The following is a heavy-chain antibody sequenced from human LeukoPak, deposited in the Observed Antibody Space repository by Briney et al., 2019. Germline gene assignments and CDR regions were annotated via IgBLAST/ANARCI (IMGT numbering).Heavy chain of an antibody. D-gene: IGHD6-19*01. Sequence: GGSPRLSCAASGFSFSSYSMNWVRQAPGKGLEWVSSISSSSTYIYYADSVKGRFTISRDNAKNSLYLQMNSLRADDTAVYYCARDLEGVAGTASTFDYWGQGTLVTVSS. V-gene: IGHV3-21*01. CDR1: GFSFSSYS. CDR3: ARDLEGVAGTASTFDY. J-gene: IGHJ4*02. CDR2: ISSSSTYI.